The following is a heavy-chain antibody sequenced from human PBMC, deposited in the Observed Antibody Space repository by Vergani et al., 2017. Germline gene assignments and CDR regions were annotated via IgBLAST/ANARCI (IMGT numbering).Heavy chain of an antibody. CDR1: GYAFPSYC. Sequence: QVQLVQSGAEVKKPGASVKVSCKSSGYAFPSYCISWVRQSPGHGLECVGWISAYNGNTNYAQKLQGRVTMTTDKSTSTAYMELRSLRSDDTAVYYCARDLYDSSGYYYDLGYAFDIWGQGTMVTVSS. V-gene: IGHV1-18*01. J-gene: IGHJ3*02. D-gene: IGHD3-22*01. CDR2: ISAYNGNT. CDR3: ARDLYDSSGYYYDLGYAFDI.